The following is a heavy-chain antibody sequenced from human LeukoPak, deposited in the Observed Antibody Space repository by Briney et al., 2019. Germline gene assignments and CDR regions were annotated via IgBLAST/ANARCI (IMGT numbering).Heavy chain of an antibody. CDR1: GFTFSSYA. CDR2: ISYDGSNK. CDR3: SWSGEAD. V-gene: IGHV3-30-3*01. D-gene: IGHD3-3*01. Sequence: GGSLRLSCAASGFTFSSYATYWVRQAPGKGLEWVAVISYDGSNKYYADSVKGRFPISRDNSKNTLFLQMNFLRVEDTAVYYCSWSGEADWGQGTLVTVSS. J-gene: IGHJ4*02.